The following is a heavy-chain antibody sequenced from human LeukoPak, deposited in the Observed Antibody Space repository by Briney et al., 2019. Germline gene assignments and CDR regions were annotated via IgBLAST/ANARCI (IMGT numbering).Heavy chain of an antibody. Sequence: ASVKVSCKASGYTFTGYYMHWVRQAPGQGLEWMGWINPNSGGTNYAQKFQGRVTMTRDTSISTAYMELSRLRSDDTAVYYCAGLRSYYYGMDVWGQGTTVTVSS. CDR3: AGLRSYYYGMDV. CDR1: GYTFTGYY. CDR2: INPNSGGT. V-gene: IGHV1-2*02. J-gene: IGHJ6*02.